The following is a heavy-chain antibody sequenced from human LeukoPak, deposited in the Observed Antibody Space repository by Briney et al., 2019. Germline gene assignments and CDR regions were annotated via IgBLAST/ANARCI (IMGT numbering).Heavy chain of an antibody. J-gene: IGHJ4*02. CDR3: ARLSRYGSGNYYPDY. D-gene: IGHD3-10*01. V-gene: IGHV4-59*08. CDR1: GGSISGYY. Sequence: PSETLSLTCTVSGGSISGYYWSWIRQPPGKGLEWIGYIHYSGSTNYNPSLKSRVTISVDTSKNQFSLKLSSVTAADTAIYYCARLSRYGSGNYYPDYWGQGTLVTVSS. CDR2: IHYSGST.